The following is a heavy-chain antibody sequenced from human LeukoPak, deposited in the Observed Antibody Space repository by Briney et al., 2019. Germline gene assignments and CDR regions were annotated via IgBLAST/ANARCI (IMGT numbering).Heavy chain of an antibody. V-gene: IGHV4-59*01. J-gene: IGHJ4*02. CDR1: GGSIKNYY. CDR2: ISYSGST. CDR3: TRDRRDGYNYVDV. D-gene: IGHD5-24*01. Sequence: SETLSLTCTVSGGSIKNYYWGWIRQPPGKGLEWIGFISYSGSTYYNPSLKSRVTMSVGTSKNQLSLKLKSVTPADTAIYYCTRDRRDGYNYVDVWGQGTLVTVSS.